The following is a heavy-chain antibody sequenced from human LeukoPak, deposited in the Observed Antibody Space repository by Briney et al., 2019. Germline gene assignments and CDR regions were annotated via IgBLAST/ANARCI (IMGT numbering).Heavy chain of an antibody. D-gene: IGHD3-16*02. V-gene: IGHV1-2*06. CDR2: INPNSGGT. CDR1: GYTFIGYY. J-gene: IGHJ5*02. CDR3: AREAGTFGGVIVKRVWFDP. Sequence: GASVKVSCKASGYTFIGYYMHWVRQAPGQGLEWMGRINPNSGGTNYAQKFQGRVTMTRDTPISTVYMERSRLRSDDTAVYYCAREAGTFGGVIVKRVWFDPWGQGTLVTVSS.